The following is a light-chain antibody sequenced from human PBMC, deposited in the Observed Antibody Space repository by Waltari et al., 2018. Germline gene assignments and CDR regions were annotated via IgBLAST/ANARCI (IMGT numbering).Light chain of an antibody. V-gene: IGLV6-57*02. J-gene: IGLJ3*02. CDR1: RGSIASNS. CDR2: EDG. CDR3: HSYVETHHV. Sequence: NFVLTQPHSVSESPGKTVTTPCTGSRGSIASNSVQWYRQRPGSAPTTVIYEDGRRPSGVPDRFSGSIDRSSNSASLTISGLKTEDEGDYYCHSYVETHHVFGGGTKLTVL.